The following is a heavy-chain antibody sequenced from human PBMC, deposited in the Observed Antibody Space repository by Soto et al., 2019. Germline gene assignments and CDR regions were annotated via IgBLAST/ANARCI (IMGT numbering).Heavy chain of an antibody. CDR3: AKAYCSSTTCYSPGT. Sequence: EVQLLESGGGLVQPGGSLRLSCAASGFTFSSYVMSWVRQARGKGLEWVSLISGSGGTTYYADSVKGRFTISRDNSKNTLLLQMNSLRAEDTALYYCAKAYCSSTTCYSPGTWGQGTLVTVSS. J-gene: IGHJ4*02. CDR2: ISGSGGTT. V-gene: IGHV3-23*01. CDR1: GFTFSSYV. D-gene: IGHD2-15*01.